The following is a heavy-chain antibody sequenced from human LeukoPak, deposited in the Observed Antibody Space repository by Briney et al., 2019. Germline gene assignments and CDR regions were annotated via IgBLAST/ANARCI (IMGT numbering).Heavy chain of an antibody. CDR1: GGSISSYY. J-gene: IGHJ6*02. Sequence: NPSETLSLTCTVSGGSISSYYWSWIRQPPGKGLEWIGYIYYSGSTNYNPSLKSRVTISVDTSKNQFSLKLSSVTAADTAVYYCAKLGGYFYFGMGVWGPGATVTVSS. CDR2: IYYSGST. D-gene: IGHD3-10*01. CDR3: AKLGGYFYFGMGV. V-gene: IGHV4-59*08.